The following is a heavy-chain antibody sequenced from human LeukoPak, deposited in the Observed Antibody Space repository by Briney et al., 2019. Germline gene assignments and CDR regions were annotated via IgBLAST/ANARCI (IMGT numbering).Heavy chain of an antibody. CDR1: GFTFSTYA. D-gene: IGHD4-23*01. Sequence: GGSLRLSCTASGFTFSTYAMSWVRQAPGKGLEWVSVVSGTGGRTYYADSVKGRFTISRDNSKNTLYLQMNSLRGEDTAVYYCARDTQNYGGNRFYYYAMDVWGQGTTVTVSS. J-gene: IGHJ6*02. V-gene: IGHV3-23*01. CDR3: ARDTQNYGGNRFYYYAMDV. CDR2: VSGTGGRT.